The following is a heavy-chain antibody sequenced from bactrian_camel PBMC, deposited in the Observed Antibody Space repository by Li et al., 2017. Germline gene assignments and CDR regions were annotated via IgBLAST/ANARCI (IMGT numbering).Heavy chain of an antibody. J-gene: IGHJ4*01. Sequence: HVQLVESGGGSVQAGGSLRLSCAASAATGGPFYMAYFRQAPGKEREGVATITLETGNTDYADSVKGRFAISQDGADNTVYLQMNDLKPEDTAMYYCAADRMACLRPSVQLAAWNFWGQGTQVTVS. CDR1: AATGGPFY. V-gene: IGHV3-3*01. CDR2: ITLETGNT. CDR3: AADRMACLRPSVQLAAWNF.